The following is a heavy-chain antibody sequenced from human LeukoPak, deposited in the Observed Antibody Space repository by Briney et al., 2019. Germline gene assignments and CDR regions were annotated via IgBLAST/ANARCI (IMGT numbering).Heavy chain of an antibody. D-gene: IGHD4-23*01. CDR1: GLTISSYW. CDR2: INSDGNSI. V-gene: IGHV3-74*01. Sequence: AGGSLRLSRAASGLTISSYWMHWVRHAPGKGLVWVSRINSDGNSITYADSVKGRFTISRDNAKNTLYLQMNSLRAEDTAVYYCAKGGTTVVDYWGQGTLVTVSS. CDR3: AKGGTTVVDY. J-gene: IGHJ4*02.